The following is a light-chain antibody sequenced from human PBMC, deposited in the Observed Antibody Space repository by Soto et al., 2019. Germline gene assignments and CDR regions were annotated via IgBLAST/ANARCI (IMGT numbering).Light chain of an antibody. CDR1: SSDVGSYNL. J-gene: IGLJ2*01. CDR3: CSYAGSSTYVV. CDR2: EGS. V-gene: IGLV2-23*01. Sequence: QSALTQPASVSGSPGQSITISCTGTSSDVGSYNLVSWYQQHPGKAPKLMIYEGSKRPSGVSNRFSGYKSGNTASLTISWLQAEDEADYYCCSYAGSSTYVVFGGGTKVTVL.